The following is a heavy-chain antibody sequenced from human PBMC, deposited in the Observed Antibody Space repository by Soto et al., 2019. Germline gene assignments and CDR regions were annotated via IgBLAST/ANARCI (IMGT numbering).Heavy chain of an antibody. CDR2: TFYNSQWYN. CDR1: GDTVSSNRAA. J-gene: IGHJ4*02. CDR3: ARELDSGTYPLPFDV. V-gene: IGHV6-1*01. D-gene: IGHD1-26*01. Sequence: SQTLSLTCAISGDTVSSNRAAWNWIRQSPSRGLEWLGRTFYNSQWYNDYAESVKSRIIINPDTSKNLFSLHLKSVTPEDTAVYFCARELDSGTYPLPFDVWGPGTLVTVSP.